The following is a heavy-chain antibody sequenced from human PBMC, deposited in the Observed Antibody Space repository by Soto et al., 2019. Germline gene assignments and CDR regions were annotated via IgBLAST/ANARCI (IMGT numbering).Heavy chain of an antibody. CDR1: GGSISSGSYY. D-gene: IGHD6-13*01. V-gene: IGHV4-39*01. CDR3: SRRGVRAAETNWFDP. J-gene: IGHJ5*02. Sequence: QLQLQESGPRVVKPSETLSLTWSVSGGSISSGSYYWGWIRQTPGRGLEWIASMYHGGTTYSNPSLKSRVTISVDTYKNQFSLSLTSVTAADTAVYYCSRRGVRAAETNWFDPWGQGILVTVSS. CDR2: MYHGGTT.